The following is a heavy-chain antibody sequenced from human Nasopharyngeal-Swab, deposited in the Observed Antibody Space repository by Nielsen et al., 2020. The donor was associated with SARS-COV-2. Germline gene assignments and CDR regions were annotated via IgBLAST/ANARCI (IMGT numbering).Heavy chain of an antibody. CDR1: GGSFSGYY. CDR3: ARGPRILTGYRRGWFDP. J-gene: IGHJ5*02. D-gene: IGHD3-9*01. CDR2: INHSGST. Sequence: GSLRLSCAVYGGSFSGYYWSWIRQPPGKGLEWIGEINHSGSTNYNPSLKSRVTISVDTSKNQFSLKLSSVTAADTAVYYCARGPRILTGYRRGWFDPWGRGTLVTVSS. V-gene: IGHV4-34*01.